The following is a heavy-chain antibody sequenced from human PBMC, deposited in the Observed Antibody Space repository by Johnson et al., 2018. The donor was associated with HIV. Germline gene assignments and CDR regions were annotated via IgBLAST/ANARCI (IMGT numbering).Heavy chain of an antibody. CDR3: ARVEQQLWLRGAFDI. CDR1: GFSSRSYD. D-gene: IGHD5-18*01. CDR2: IGTAGDT. J-gene: IGHJ3*02. V-gene: IGHV3-13*01. Sequence: VQLVESGGGLVQPGGSLRLSCAASGFSSRSYDMHWVRQRTGKGLEWVSGIGTAGDTYYPASVKGRFPISRDNSTNTLYLQMTSLRAEDTAVYYCARVEQQLWLRGAFDIWGQGTMVTVSS.